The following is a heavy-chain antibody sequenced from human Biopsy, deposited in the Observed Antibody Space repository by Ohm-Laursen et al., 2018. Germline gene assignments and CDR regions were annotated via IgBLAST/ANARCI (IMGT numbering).Heavy chain of an antibody. J-gene: IGHJ4*02. V-gene: IGHV1-24*01. CDR1: GYTLTELS. CDR2: FAPENGKT. Sequence: ASVKVSCKVSGYTLTELSMHWVRQAPGQGLEWMGGFAPENGKTVYAQNFQARVSMTEDTSTDTAYMELRSLRSEDTAVYYCAADRNVWNGNDWGQGTQVTVSS. CDR3: AADRNVWNGND. D-gene: IGHD1-1*01.